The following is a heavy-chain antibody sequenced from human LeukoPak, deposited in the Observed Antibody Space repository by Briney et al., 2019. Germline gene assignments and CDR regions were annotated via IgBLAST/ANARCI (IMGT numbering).Heavy chain of an antibody. J-gene: IGHJ6*02. CDR3: ARKCVNTRGEVGMDV. V-gene: IGHV3-11*03. CDR1: GFTFSDYY. Sequence: GGSLRLSCAASGFTFSDYYMSWIRQAPGKGLEWVAYTSPSTDYRSYAPSVRGRFTISRDYAKNSLSLEMNSLRAEDTAVYYCARKCVNTRGEVGMDVSGQGTTVTVSS. D-gene: IGHD3-16*01. CDR2: TSPSTDYR.